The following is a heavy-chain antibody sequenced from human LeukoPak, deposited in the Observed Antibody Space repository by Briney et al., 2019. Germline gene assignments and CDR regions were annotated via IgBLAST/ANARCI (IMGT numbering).Heavy chain of an antibody. J-gene: IGHJ4*02. V-gene: IGHV3-30-3*01. CDR1: GFTFSNHA. CDR2: IPFDGYHI. D-gene: IGHD6-13*01. CDR3: ARDPYSTVPGGFDY. Sequence: PGGSLRLSCAASGFTFSNHAMHWVRQAPGKGLEWVAVIPFDGYHIYYADSVKGRFTASRDNSKNTLYLQMNSLRIEDTAMYYCARDPYSTVPGGFDYWGQGTLVSVSS.